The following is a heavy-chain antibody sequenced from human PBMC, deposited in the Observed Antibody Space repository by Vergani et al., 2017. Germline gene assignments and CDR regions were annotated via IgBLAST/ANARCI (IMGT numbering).Heavy chain of an antibody. CDR3: ARGGDGYHRDAFDI. D-gene: IGHD5-24*01. Sequence: QVQLHESGPGLVKPSQTLSLTCTVSGGSITSGSFYWSWIRQPAGKGLEWIGRIHSSGTTNYNPSLKSRVTISVDKSKNQFSLKLSSVTAADTAVYYCARGGDGYHRDAFDIWGQGTMVTVSS. CDR2: IHSSGTT. J-gene: IGHJ3*02. V-gene: IGHV4-61*02. CDR1: GGSITSGSFY.